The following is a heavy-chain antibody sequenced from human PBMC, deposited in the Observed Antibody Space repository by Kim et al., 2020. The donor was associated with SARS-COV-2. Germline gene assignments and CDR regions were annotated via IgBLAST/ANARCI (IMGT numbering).Heavy chain of an antibody. CDR1: SDSFSAYY. CDR2: IFYSGST. Sequence: SETLSLTCTVSSDSFSAYYWSWIRQIPGKGLEWIGYIFYSGSTNYNPSLKSRATISWDTSRNQFSLDLTSVTRADTAVYYCARSEGRASWHQFDYWGQGVLVTVSS. J-gene: IGHJ4*02. V-gene: IGHV4-59*01. CDR3: ARSEGRASWHQFDY.